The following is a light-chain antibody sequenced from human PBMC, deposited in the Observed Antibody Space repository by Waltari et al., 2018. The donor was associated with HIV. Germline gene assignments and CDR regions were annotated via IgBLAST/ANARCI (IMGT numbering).Light chain of an antibody. CDR2: EVS. V-gene: IGLV2-14*01. J-gene: IGLJ2*01. Sequence: QSALTQPASVSGSPGQSITISCTGTSSDVGGYHYVSWYQQHPGKAHKLMIYEVSNRPSGVSNRFSGSKSGNTASLTISGLQAEDEADYYCSSYTSSSTLYVVFGGGTKLTVL. CDR3: SSYTSSSTLYVV. CDR1: SSDVGGYHY.